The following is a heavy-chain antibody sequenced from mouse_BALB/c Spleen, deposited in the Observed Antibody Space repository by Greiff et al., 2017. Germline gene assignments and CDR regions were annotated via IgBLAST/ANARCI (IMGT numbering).Heavy chain of an antibody. D-gene: IGHD2-1*01. J-gene: IGHJ3*01. CDR2: ISSGSSTI. CDR3: ARDGNGNSLFAY. V-gene: IGHV5-17*02. Sequence: EVQGVESGGGLVQPGGSRKLSCAASGFTFSSFGMHWVRQAPEKGLEWVAYISSGSSTIYYPDSVKGRFTISRDNAKNTLYLQMSSLKSEDTAMYYCARDGNGNSLFAYWGQGTLVTVSA. CDR1: GFTFSSFG.